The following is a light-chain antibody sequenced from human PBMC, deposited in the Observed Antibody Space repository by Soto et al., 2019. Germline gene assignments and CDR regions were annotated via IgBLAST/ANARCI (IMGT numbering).Light chain of an antibody. CDR2: EVS. V-gene: IGLV2-14*01. J-gene: IGLJ2*01. CDR1: SNDVGGYIY. CDR3: SSYTSSRSLL. Sequence: QSAPTQPASVSGSPGQSITISCTGNSNDVGGYIYVSWYQQHPGKAPKLMIYEVSNRPSGVSNRFSGSKSGNTASLTISGLQAEDEADYYCSSYTSSRSLLFGGGTKLTVL.